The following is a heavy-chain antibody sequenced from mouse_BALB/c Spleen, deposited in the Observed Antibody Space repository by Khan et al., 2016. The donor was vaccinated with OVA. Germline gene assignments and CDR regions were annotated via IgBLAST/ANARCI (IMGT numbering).Heavy chain of an antibody. J-gene: IGHJ2*01. D-gene: IGHD1-1*01. CDR2: ISGDSHTI. Sequence: DVQLVESGGDLVQPGGSRKLSCVASGFTFSSFGMHWIRQAPEKGLEWVAYISGDSHTIYYADTVKGRFTISRDNPQNPLFLQMTRLRSENMALYYCTISYFNGYYFDQWGQGTTLTVSS. CDR1: GFTFSSFG. V-gene: IGHV5-17*02. CDR3: TISYFNGYYFDQ.